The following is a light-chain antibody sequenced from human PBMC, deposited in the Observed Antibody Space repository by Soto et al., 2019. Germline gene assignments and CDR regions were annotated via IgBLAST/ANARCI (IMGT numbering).Light chain of an antibody. CDR3: QQYDTYSGT. CDR1: QSINAW. J-gene: IGKJ1*01. CDR2: DAY. Sequence: DIQMTQSPSTLSASVGDRVTITCRASQSINAWLAWYQQKPGKAPKLLIYDAYSLESGVPSRFSGSGSGTEFTLTISSLQPDDFATYYCQQYDTYSGTFGQRTKVEVK. V-gene: IGKV1-5*01.